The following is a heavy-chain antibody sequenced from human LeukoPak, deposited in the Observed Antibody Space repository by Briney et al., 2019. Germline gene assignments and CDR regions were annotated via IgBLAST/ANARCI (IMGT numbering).Heavy chain of an antibody. V-gene: IGHV3-30*02. CDR2: IRSDASNK. Sequence: GGSLRLSCAASGFNFRNYDMHWVRQAPGKGLEWVASIRSDASNKYYADSVKGRFTISRDNAKNTLFLQMNSLRAEDTAVYYCANVRYFDWYYFDYWGQGALVTVSS. J-gene: IGHJ4*02. CDR1: GFNFRNYD. D-gene: IGHD3-9*01. CDR3: ANVRYFDWYYFDY.